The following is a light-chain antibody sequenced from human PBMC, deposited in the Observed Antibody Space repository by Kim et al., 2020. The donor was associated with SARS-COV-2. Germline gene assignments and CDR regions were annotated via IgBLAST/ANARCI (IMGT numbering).Light chain of an antibody. Sequence: GQSVTISCTGTSGDVGRYDRVSWYQQSPGSAPKRIIYEVSNRPSGVPDRFSGSRSGNTASLTISGLQAEDESDYYCSSHTSLTTVIFGGGTQLTVL. CDR2: EVS. J-gene: IGLJ2*01. CDR1: SGDVGRYDR. CDR3: SSHTSLTTVI. V-gene: IGLV2-18*02.